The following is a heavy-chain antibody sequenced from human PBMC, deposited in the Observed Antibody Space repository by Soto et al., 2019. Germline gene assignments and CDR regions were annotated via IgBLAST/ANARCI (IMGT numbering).Heavy chain of an antibody. CDR2: IIPISGTA. V-gene: IGHV1-69*01. CDR3: ARSQGSSTSLEIYYCYYYGMDV. D-gene: IGHD2-2*01. Sequence: QVQLVQSGAEVKKPGSSVKVSCKASGGTFSSYAISWVRQAPGQGLEWMGGIIPISGTANYAQKFQGRVTITADESTSTAYMELSSLRSEDTAVYYCARSQGSSTSLEIYYCYYYGMDVWGQGTTVNVSS. CDR1: GGTFSSYA. J-gene: IGHJ6*02.